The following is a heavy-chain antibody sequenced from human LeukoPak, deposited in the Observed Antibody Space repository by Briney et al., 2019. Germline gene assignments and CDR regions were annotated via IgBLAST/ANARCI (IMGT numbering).Heavy chain of an antibody. CDR3: AKEPYDSSGNYLDY. J-gene: IGHJ4*02. D-gene: IGHD3-22*01. Sequence: GGSLRLSCVASGFIFRNYAMSWVRQAPGEGLEWVSGISDNGGGTYYADSVKGRFTISRDNSKNMLYLQMNSLRAEDTAVYYCAKEPYDSSGNYLDYWGQGTLVTVSS. V-gene: IGHV3-23*01. CDR1: GFIFRNYA. CDR2: ISDNGGGT.